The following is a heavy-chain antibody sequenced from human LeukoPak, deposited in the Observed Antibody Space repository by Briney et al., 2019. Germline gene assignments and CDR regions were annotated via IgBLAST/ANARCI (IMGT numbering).Heavy chain of an antibody. D-gene: IGHD6-6*01. CDR2: ITGSSSYI. V-gene: IGHV3-21*01. J-gene: IGHJ4*02. CDR1: GFTFSTYY. Sequence: PGGSLRLSCAASGFTFSTYYMNWVRQAPGQGLDWVSFITGSSSYIYYTDSVKGRFTISRDNAKNSLFLQMNSLRDEDTAVYYCASGFSSSPYFDYWGQGTLVTVSS. CDR3: ASGFSSSPYFDY.